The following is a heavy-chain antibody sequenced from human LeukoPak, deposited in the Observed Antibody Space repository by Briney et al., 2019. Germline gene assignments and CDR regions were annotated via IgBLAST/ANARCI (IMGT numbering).Heavy chain of an antibody. V-gene: IGHV4-38-2*02. CDR2: IYHSGST. CDR3: ARIYGSGSYFDY. D-gene: IGHD3-10*01. CDR1: GYSISSGYY. Sequence: PSETLSPTCTVSGYSISSGYYWGWIRQPPGKGLEWIGSIYHSGSTYYNPSLKSRVTISIDTSKNQFSLKLSSVTAADTAVYYCARIYGSGSYFDYWGQGTLVTVSS. J-gene: IGHJ4*02.